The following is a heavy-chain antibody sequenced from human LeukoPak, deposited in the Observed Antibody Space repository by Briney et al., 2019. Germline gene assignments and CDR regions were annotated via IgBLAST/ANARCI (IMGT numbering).Heavy chain of an antibody. CDR3: ARGLGSGSYQRDAFDI. Sequence: SDTLSLTCAVSAYSISSSNWWAWIRQPPGKGLEWIGYIYYSGSTYYNPSLKSRVTMSVDTSKNQFSLKLSSVTAADTAVCYCARGLGSGSYQRDAFDIWGQGTMVTVSS. CDR2: IYYSGST. D-gene: IGHD1-26*01. V-gene: IGHV4-28*03. CDR1: AYSISSSNW. J-gene: IGHJ3*02.